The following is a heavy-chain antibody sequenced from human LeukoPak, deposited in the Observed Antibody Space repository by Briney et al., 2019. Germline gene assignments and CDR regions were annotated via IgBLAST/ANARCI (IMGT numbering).Heavy chain of an antibody. CDR1: GFTFSSYW. V-gene: IGHV3-74*01. CDR3: ARVIAVASGALRGRNWFDP. CDR2: INSDGSST. J-gene: IGHJ5*02. D-gene: IGHD6-19*01. Sequence: GGSLRLSCAASGFTFSSYWMHWVRQAPGKGLVWVSRINSDGSSTSYADSVKGRFTISRDNAKNTLYLQMNSLRAEDTAVYYCARVIAVASGALRGRNWFDPWGQGTLVTVSS.